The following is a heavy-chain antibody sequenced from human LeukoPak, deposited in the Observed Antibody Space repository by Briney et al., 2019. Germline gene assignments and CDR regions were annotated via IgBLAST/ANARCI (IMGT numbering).Heavy chain of an antibody. CDR1: GDSVSSNSAA. D-gene: IGHD6-13*01. CDR2: TYYRSKWYN. J-gene: IGHJ4*02. V-gene: IGHV6-1*01. CDR3: ARASLGSSWLSFDY. Sequence: SQTLSLTCATSGDSVSSNSAAWNWIRQSPSRGLEWLGRTYYRSKWYNEYAVSVKSRITIIPDTSKNQFSLQLNSVTPEDTAVYFCARASLGSSWLSFDYWGQGTLVTFSS.